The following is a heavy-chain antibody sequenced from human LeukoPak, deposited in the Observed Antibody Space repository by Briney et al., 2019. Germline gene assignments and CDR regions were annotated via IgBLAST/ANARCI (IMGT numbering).Heavy chain of an antibody. J-gene: IGHJ1*01. Sequence: SETLSLTCAVYGGSFSGYYWSWIRQPPGKGLEWIGEINHSGSTNYNSSLKSRVTISVDTSKNQFSLKLSSVTAADTAVYYCARGLSIAVAGSRYFQHWGQGTLVTVSS. D-gene: IGHD6-19*01. V-gene: IGHV4-34*01. CDR2: INHSGST. CDR3: ARGLSIAVAGSRYFQH. CDR1: GGSFSGYY.